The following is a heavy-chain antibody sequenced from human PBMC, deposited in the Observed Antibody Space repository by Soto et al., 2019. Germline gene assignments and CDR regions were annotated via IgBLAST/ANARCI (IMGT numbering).Heavy chain of an antibody. CDR2: IIPIFGTA. CDR3: ASQGTLAFDI. J-gene: IGHJ3*02. CDR1: GGTFSSYA. V-gene: IGHV1-69*13. D-gene: IGHD1-7*01. Sequence: SVKVSCKASGGTFSSYAIGWVRQAPGQGLEWMGGIIPIFGTANYAQKFQGRVTITADESTSTAYMELSSLRSEDTAVYYCASQGTLAFDIWGQGTMVTVSS.